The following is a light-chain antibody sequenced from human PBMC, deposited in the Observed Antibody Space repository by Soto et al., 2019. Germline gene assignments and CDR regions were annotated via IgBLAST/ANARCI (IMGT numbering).Light chain of an antibody. V-gene: IGKV1-27*01. CDR1: QGISNY. J-gene: IGKJ4*01. Sequence: DIQMTQSPSSLSASVGDRVTITCLASQGISNYLSWYQQKPGKVPELLIYTSSTLQSGVPSRFSGSGSGTDFTLTISSLQPEDVATYYCQKHDYAPLTFGGGTKVDIK. CDR3: QKHDYAPLT. CDR2: TSS.